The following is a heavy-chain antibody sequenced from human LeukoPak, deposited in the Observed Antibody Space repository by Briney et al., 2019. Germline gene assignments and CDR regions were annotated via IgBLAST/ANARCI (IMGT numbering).Heavy chain of an antibody. CDR1: GFTFSRYA. D-gene: IGHD3-22*01. CDR2: ILYDGVNK. J-gene: IGHJ4*02. Sequence: PGGSLRLSCTASGFTFSRYAMQWVRQAPGKGLEWVAFILYDGVNKYYAGSVKGRLTISRDNSKNTLYLQMSSLRTEDTAVYYCAKANYYDSSGYYENLDYWGQGTLVTVSS. CDR3: AKANYYDSSGYYENLDY. V-gene: IGHV3-30-3*01.